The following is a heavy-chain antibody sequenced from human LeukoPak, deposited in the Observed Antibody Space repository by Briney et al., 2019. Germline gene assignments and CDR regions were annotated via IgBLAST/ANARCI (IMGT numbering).Heavy chain of an antibody. CDR2: MNPNSGNT. CDR3: ARGLILRTVYDFWSGPYYMDV. V-gene: IGHV1-8*03. CDR1: GYTFTSYD. J-gene: IGHJ6*03. D-gene: IGHD3-3*01. Sequence: ASVKVSCKASGYTFTSYDVNRVRQATGQGLEWMGWMNPNSGNTGYAQKFQGRVTITRNTSISTAYMELSSLRSEDTAVYYCARGLILRTVYDFWSGPYYMDVWGKGTTVTVSS.